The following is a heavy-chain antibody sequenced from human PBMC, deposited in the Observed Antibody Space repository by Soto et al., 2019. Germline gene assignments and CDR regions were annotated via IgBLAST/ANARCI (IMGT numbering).Heavy chain of an antibody. CDR1: GGTFSSYA. D-gene: IGHD3-22*01. V-gene: IGHV1-69*06. J-gene: IGHJ4*02. Sequence: SVKVCCEASGGTFSSYAISWVRQARGQGLEWMGGIIPIFGTANCAQKFQGRVTITADKSTSTAYMELSSLRSEDTAVYYCARGYDRSGYYYAYYFDYWGQGTQVTVSS. CDR2: IIPIFGTA. CDR3: ARGYDRSGYYYAYYFDY.